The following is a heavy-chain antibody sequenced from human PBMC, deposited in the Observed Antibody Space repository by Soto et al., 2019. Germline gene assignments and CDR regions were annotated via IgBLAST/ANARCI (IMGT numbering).Heavy chain of an antibody. CDR3: ARDNYGTLDY. CDR1: GYPFTDLY. J-gene: IGHJ4*02. Sequence: ASVKVSCKPSGYPFTDLYIHWVRQAPELGLEWMGWIDPRSGASRKTQRFQGRFTMTRDTSTNTVYMELSSLRSDDTAVYFCARDNYGTLDYWGQGTLVTVSS. V-gene: IGHV1-2*02. D-gene: IGHD3-10*01. CDR2: IDPRSGAS.